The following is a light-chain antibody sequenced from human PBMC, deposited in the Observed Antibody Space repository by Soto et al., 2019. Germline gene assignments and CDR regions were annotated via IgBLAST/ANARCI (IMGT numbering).Light chain of an antibody. Sequence: DIQMTQSPSSLSASVGDRVTITCRASQSISSYLNWYQQKPGKAPKLLIYAASSLQSGVPSRFRGSGPGTDFTLTIRSLQPEDWATCSCQHSYSTPYTFGQRTKLQIK. CDR3: QHSYSTPYT. CDR2: AAS. V-gene: IGKV1-39*01. CDR1: QSISSY. J-gene: IGKJ2*01.